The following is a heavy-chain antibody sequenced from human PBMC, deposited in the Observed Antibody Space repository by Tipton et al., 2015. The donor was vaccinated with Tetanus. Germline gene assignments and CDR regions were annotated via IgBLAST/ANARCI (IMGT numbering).Heavy chain of an antibody. D-gene: IGHD2-8*01. CDR2: IYYSGST. J-gene: IGHJ3*02. CDR3: ASGLLMVYADAFDI. Sequence: TLSLTCTVSGGSISSGGYYWSWIRQHPGKGLEWIGYIYYSGSTYYNPSLKSRVTISVDTSKNQFSLKLSSVTAADTAVYYCASGLLMVYADAFDIWGQGTMVTVSS. V-gene: IGHV4-31*03. CDR1: GGSISSGGYY.